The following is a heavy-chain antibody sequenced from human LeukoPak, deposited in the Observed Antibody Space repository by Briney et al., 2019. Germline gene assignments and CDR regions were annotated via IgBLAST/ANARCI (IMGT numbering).Heavy chain of an antibody. V-gene: IGHV3-21*04. CDR2: ISSSSSYI. D-gene: IGHD3-16*02. CDR3: AKSLGGDYYYYGMDV. CDR1: GFTFSSYS. J-gene: IGHJ6*02. Sequence: GGSLRLSCAASGFTFSSYSMNWVRQAPGKGLEWVSSISSSSSYIYYADSVKGRFTMSRDNSKNTVYLQMNSLRAEDTAVYYRAKSLGGDYYYYGMDVWGQGTTVTVSS.